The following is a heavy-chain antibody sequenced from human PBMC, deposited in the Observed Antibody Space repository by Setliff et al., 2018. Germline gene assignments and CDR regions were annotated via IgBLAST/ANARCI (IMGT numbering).Heavy chain of an antibody. J-gene: IGHJ4*02. CDR3: ARATLTIFGVVTPFDY. Sequence: GGSLRLSCAASGFTFSSYSMNWVRQAPGKGLEWVSSIRSSSSYIYYADSVKGRFTISRDNAKNLLYLQMNSLRAEDTAVYYCARATLTIFGVVTPFDYWGQGTLVTVSS. D-gene: IGHD3-3*01. CDR1: GFTFSSYS. CDR2: IRSSSSYI. V-gene: IGHV3-21*01.